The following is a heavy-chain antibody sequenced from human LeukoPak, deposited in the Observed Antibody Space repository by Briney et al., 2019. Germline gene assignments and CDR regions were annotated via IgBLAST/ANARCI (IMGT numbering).Heavy chain of an antibody. CDR2: IWYDGTNK. Sequence: GGSLRLSCTASGFTFNHCGMHWVRQAPGKRLEWVAGIWYDGTNKYYADSVEGRVTISRDNSRNTLYLQMNSLRVEDTAMYSCARDPAGNRGNFDYWGQGTLVTVSS. CDR3: ARDPAGNRGNFDY. J-gene: IGHJ4*02. D-gene: IGHD6-13*01. V-gene: IGHV3-33*01. CDR1: GFTFNHCG.